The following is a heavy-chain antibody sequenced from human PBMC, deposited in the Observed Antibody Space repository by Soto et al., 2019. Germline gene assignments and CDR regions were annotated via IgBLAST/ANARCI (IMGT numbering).Heavy chain of an antibody. Sequence: GGSLRLSCAASGFTFSSYWMHWVRQAPGKGLVWVSRINSDGSSTSYADSVKGRFTISRDNAKNTLYLQMNSLRAEDTAVYYCASDDYSSYYYYGMDVWGQGTTVTVSS. D-gene: IGHD4-17*01. V-gene: IGHV3-74*01. CDR2: INSDGSST. J-gene: IGHJ6*02. CDR3: ASDDYSSYYYYGMDV. CDR1: GFTFSSYW.